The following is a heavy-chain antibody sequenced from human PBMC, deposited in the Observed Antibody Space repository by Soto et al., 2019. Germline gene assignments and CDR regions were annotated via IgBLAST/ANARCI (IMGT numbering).Heavy chain of an antibody. D-gene: IGHD6-19*01. CDR3: ARARGAGEYYYYYGMDV. J-gene: IGHJ6*02. V-gene: IGHV1-18*01. Sequence: AQKLQGRVTMTTDTSTSTAYMELRSLRSDDTAVYYCARARGAGEYYYYYGMDVWGQGTTVTVSS.